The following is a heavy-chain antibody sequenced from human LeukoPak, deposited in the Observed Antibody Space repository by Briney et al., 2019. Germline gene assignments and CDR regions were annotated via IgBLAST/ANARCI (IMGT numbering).Heavy chain of an antibody. CDR3: AKDHRTVGYCSSTSCSYYYHYYMDV. CDR1: GFTFSHFG. V-gene: IGHV3-30*02. CDR2: IRYDGSNK. D-gene: IGHD2-2*01. Sequence: PGTSLRLSCEASGFTFSHFGMHWVRQAPGKGLEWVAFIRYDGSNKYYADSVKGRFTISRDNSKNTLYLQMNSLRAEDTAVYYCAKDHRTVGYCSSTSCSYYYHYYMDVWGKGTTVTVSS. J-gene: IGHJ6*03.